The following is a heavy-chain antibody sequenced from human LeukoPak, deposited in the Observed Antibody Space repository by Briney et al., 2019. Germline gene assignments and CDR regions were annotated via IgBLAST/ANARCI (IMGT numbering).Heavy chain of an antibody. CDR3: VKGDISRYTFLGDC. V-gene: IGHV3-23*01. D-gene: IGHD3-16*02. Sequence: GGSLRLSCAASGFGFGNYAMSWIRQAPGRGLEWVSTISGGGSSTYYADSVRGRFTISRDNSKNFLSLQMSSLRIEDTAVYYCVKGDISRYTFLGDCWGQGTLVTVSS. CDR2: ISGGGSST. J-gene: IGHJ4*02. CDR1: GFGFGNYA.